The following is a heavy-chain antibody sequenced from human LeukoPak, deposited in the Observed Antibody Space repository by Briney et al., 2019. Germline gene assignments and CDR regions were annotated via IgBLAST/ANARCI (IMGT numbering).Heavy chain of an antibody. J-gene: IGHJ3*01. Sequence: GGSLRLSCAASGFTFSNYWMHWVRQAPGKGLEWVSYISGSGNTIYYADSMKGRFAVSRDNAKNSLYLQMNSLRAEDTAVYYCARPGRPGDAFDVWGQGTMVTVSS. CDR1: GFTFSNYW. V-gene: IGHV3-48*04. CDR3: ARPGRPGDAFDV. CDR2: ISGSGNTI.